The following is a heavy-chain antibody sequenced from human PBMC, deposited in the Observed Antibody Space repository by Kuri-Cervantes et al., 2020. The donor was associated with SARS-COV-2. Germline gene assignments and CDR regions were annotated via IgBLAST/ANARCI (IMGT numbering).Heavy chain of an antibody. J-gene: IGHJ4*02. V-gene: IGHV4-59*12. D-gene: IGHD3-10*01. CDR3: ARSAPLELLGGEDYFDY. Sequence: GSLRLSCTVSGGSISSYYWSWIRQPPGKGLEWIGYIYYSGSTNYNPSLKSRVTISVDTSKNQFSLKLSSVTAADTAVYYCARSAPLELLGGEDYFDYWGQGTLVTVSS. CDR2: IYYSGST. CDR1: GGSISSYY.